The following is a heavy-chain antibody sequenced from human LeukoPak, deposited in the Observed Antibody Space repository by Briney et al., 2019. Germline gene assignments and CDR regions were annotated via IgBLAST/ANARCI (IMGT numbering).Heavy chain of an antibody. V-gene: IGHV3-23*01. CDR3: AKDRYHYDSSGYYPYYFDY. D-gene: IGHD3-22*01. J-gene: IGHJ4*02. Sequence: PGGSLRLSCAASGFTFSTYAVNWVRQAPGKGLEWVSTISGSGDSTYYADSVKGRFTISRDNSKNTLYLQMNSLRAEDTAVYYCAKDRYHYDSSGYYPYYFDYWGQGTLVTVSS. CDR1: GFTFSTYA. CDR2: ISGSGDST.